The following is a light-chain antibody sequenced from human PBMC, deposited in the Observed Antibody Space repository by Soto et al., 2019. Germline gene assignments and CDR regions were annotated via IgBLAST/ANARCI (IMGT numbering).Light chain of an antibody. J-gene: IGKJ4*01. CDR3: QQFGSSST. CDR2: GAS. Sequence: EIVLTQSPGTLSLSPGERATLSCRASQSVSSGYLAWYQQKPGQPPRLLIYGASGRATGIPDRFSGSGSGTDSTLTISRLEPEDFAVYYCQQFGSSSTFGGGTKVDIK. CDR1: QSVSSGY. V-gene: IGKV3-20*01.